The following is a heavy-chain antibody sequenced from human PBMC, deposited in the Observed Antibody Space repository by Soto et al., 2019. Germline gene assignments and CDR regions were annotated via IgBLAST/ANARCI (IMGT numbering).Heavy chain of an antibody. V-gene: IGHV3-33*01. CDR2: IWYDGSNK. J-gene: IGHJ6*02. Sequence: GGSLRLSCAASGFTFSSYGMHWVRQAPGKGLEWVAVIWYDGSNKYYADSVKGRFTISRDNSKNTLYLQMNSLRAEDTAVYYCAREGGRGSYNYYYGMDVWGQGTTVTVS. CDR3: AREGGRGSYNYYYGMDV. CDR1: GFTFSSYG. D-gene: IGHD1-26*01.